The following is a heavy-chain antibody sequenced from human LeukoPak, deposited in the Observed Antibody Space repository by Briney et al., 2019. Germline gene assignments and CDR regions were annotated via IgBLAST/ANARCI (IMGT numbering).Heavy chain of an antibody. V-gene: IGHV1-2*02. CDR2: INPNSGVT. D-gene: IGHD3-9*01. CDR3: ARPYYDILTGYPN. CDR1: GYTFTGYY. J-gene: IGHJ4*02. Sequence: ASVKVSCKASGYTFTGYYMHWVRQAPGQGLEWMGWINPNSGVTNYAQKFQGRVTMTRDTSISTAYMELSRLRSDDTAVYYCARPYYDILTGYPNWGQGTLVTVSS.